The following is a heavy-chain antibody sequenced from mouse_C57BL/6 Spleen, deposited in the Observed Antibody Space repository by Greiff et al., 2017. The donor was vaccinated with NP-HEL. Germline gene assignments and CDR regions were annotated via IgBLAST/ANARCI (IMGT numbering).Heavy chain of an antibody. V-gene: IGHV5-17*01. Sequence: DVHLVESGGGLVKPGGSLKLSCAASGFTFSDYGMHWVRQAPEKGLEWVAYISSGSSTIYYADTVKGRFTISRDKAKNTLFLQMASLRSEDTAMYYCSRKSSSMDYWGQGTSVTVSS. J-gene: IGHJ4*01. CDR1: GFTFSDYG. CDR3: SRKSSSMDY. CDR2: ISSGSSTI.